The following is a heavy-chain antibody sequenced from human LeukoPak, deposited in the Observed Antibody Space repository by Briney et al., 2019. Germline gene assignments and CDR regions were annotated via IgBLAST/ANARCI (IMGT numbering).Heavy chain of an antibody. J-gene: IGHJ4*02. D-gene: IGHD1-26*01. CDR3: AKGRNQWELLPEFDY. V-gene: IGHV3-23*01. Sequence: GGSLRLSCAASGFTLSSYAMSWVRQAPGKGLEWVSAISGSGGSTYYADSVKGRFTISRDNSKNTLYQQMNSLRAEDTAVYYCAKGRNQWELLPEFDYWGQGTLVTVSS. CDR2: ISGSGGST. CDR1: GFTLSSYA.